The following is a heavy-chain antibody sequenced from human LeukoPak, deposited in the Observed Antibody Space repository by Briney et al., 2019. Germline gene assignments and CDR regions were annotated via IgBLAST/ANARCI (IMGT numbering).Heavy chain of an antibody. CDR1: GFSFSTHS. CDR2: ITRSASYI. V-gene: IGHV3-21*01. J-gene: IGHJ3*02. CDR3: ARAPREGVNHAFDI. Sequence: GGSLRLSCAASGFSFSTHSMNWVRQAPGKGLEWVSSITRSASYIYYGDSVKGRFTISRDNAKNSLFLQMNSLRVEDSAVYYCARAPREGVNHAFDIWGQGTMVTVSS. D-gene: IGHD3-10*01.